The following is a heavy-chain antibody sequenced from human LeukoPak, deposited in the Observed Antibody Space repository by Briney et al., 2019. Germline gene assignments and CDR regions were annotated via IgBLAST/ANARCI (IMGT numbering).Heavy chain of an antibody. CDR2: IIPILGIA. J-gene: IGHJ4*02. Sequence: GASVKVSCKASGGTFSSYAISWVRQAPGQGLEWMGGIIPILGIANYAQKFQGRVTITTDESTSTAYMELSSLRSEDTAVYYCARGPYCSSTSCYLFDYWGQGTLVTVSS. CDR1: GGTFSSYA. D-gene: IGHD2-2*01. CDR3: ARGPYCSSTSCYLFDY. V-gene: IGHV1-69*05.